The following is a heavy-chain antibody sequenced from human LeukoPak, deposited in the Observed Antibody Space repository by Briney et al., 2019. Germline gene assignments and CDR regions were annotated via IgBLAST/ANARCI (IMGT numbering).Heavy chain of an antibody. D-gene: IGHD1-26*01. CDR3: AASGSYPYYFDY. V-gene: IGHV1-18*01. CDR2: ISAYNGNT. CDR1: GYTFASYG. J-gene: IGHJ4*02. Sequence: GASVKVSCKASGYTFASYGISWVRQAPGQGLEWTGWISAYNGNTNYAQKFQDRVTLTTDTSTSTAYMELRSLRSDDTAVYYCAASGSYPYYFDYWGQGTLVTVSS.